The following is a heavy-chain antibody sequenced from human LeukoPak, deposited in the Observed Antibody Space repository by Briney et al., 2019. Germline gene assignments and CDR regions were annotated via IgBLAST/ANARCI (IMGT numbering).Heavy chain of an antibody. D-gene: IGHD1-1*01. CDR2: MNPNSGNT. V-gene: IGHV1-8*02. Sequence: ASVKVSCKASGGTFSSYAINWVRQATGQGLEWMGWMNPNSGNTGYAQKFQGRVTMTRNTSISTAYMELSSLRSEDTAVYYCATTGIKYYYYGMDVWGQGTTVTVSS. CDR3: ATTGIKYYYYGMDV. J-gene: IGHJ6*02. CDR1: GGTFSSYA.